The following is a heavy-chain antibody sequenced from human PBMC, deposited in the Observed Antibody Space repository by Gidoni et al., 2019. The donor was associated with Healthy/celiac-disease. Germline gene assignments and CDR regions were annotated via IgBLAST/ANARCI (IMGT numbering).Heavy chain of an antibody. D-gene: IGHD1-26*01. CDR1: GFTFSNAW. Sequence: EVQLVESGGGLVKPGGSLRLSCAASGFTFSNAWMSWVRQAPGKGLEWVGRIKSKTDGGTTDYAAPVKGRFTISRDDSKNTLYLQMNSLKTEDTAVYYCTTDNPSVGAESQSDDAFDIWGQGTMVTVSS. CDR2: IKSKTDGGTT. J-gene: IGHJ3*02. V-gene: IGHV3-15*01. CDR3: TTDNPSVGAESQSDDAFDI.